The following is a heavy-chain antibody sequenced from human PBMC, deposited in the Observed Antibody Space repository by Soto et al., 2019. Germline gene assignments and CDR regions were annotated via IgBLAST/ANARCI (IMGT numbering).Heavy chain of an antibody. Sequence: QVQLVQSGAEVKKPGSSVKVSCKASGGTFSSYAISWVRQAPGQGLEWMGGIIPIFGTANYAQKFQGRVTITGDESTSTAYMELSSLRSEDKAVYYCARGRKYDYVWGSYRPPPNWFDPWGQGTLVTVSS. D-gene: IGHD3-16*02. V-gene: IGHV1-69*01. CDR2: IIPIFGTA. CDR1: GGTFSSYA. CDR3: ARGRKYDYVWGSYRPPPNWFDP. J-gene: IGHJ5*02.